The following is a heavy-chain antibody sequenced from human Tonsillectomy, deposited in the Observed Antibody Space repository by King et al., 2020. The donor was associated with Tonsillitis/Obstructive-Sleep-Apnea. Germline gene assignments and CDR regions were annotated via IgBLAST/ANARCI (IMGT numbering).Heavy chain of an antibody. V-gene: IGHV5-51*01. Sequence: EQLVQSGAEVRKPGESLKISCKGSGYRFTSQWIGWVRQMPGKGLEWMGVVFPGDSDTRYSPSFQGHVTISADESISTAYLQWSSLKASDPAIYYCVRHGDDYKPPDHWGQGTRVTVSS. J-gene: IGHJ4*02. CDR3: VRHGDDYKPPDH. D-gene: IGHD2-21*01. CDR2: VFPGDSDT. CDR1: GYRFTSQW.